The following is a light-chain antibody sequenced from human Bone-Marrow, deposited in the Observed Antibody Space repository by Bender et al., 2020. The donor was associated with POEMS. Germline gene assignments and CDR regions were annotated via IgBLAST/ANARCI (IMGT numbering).Light chain of an antibody. J-gene: IGLJ3*02. V-gene: IGLV3-27*01. Sequence: SYELTQPSSVSVSPGQTARITCSGDVLAKKYARWFQQKPGQAPVLVIYKDSERPSGIPERFSGSSSGTTVTLTISGAQVEDEADYYCQSADNSGAYWVFGGGTKLTVL. CDR3: QSADNSGAYWV. CDR2: KDS. CDR1: VLAKKY.